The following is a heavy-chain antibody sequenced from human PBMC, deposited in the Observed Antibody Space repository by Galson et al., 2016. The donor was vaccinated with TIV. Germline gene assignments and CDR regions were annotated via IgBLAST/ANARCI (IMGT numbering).Heavy chain of an antibody. J-gene: IGHJ3*01. CDR3: VRKNFGDAFDV. D-gene: IGHD3-16*01. CDR2: VLWNGRSP. CDR1: GFTFNEYG. Sequence: SLRLSCAASGFTFNEYGLNWVRQAPGKGLEWVSGVLWNGRSPGYADSVKGRFTISRDNAKKSLFLQLNSLRAEDTAFYYCVRKNFGDAFDVWGRGTMVTVSS. V-gene: IGHV3-20*04.